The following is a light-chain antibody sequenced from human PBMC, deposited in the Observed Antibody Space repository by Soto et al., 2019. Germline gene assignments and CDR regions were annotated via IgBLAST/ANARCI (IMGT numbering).Light chain of an antibody. J-gene: IGKJ1*01. Sequence: PGARASLSCIASQSVSSNLAWYQQKPGQAPRLLIYGASTRATGIPARFSGSGSGTEFTLTISSLQSEDFAVYYCQQYNNWPPWTFGQGTKVDIK. V-gene: IGKV3-15*01. CDR1: QSVSSN. CDR3: QQYNNWPPWT. CDR2: GAS.